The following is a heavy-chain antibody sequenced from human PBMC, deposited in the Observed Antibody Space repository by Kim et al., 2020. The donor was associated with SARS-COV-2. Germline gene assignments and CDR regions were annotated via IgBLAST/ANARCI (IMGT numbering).Heavy chain of an antibody. CDR1: GGSFSGYY. J-gene: IGHJ4*02. Sequence: SETLSLTCAVYGGSFSGYYWSWIRQPPGKGLEWIGEINHSGSTNYNPSLKSRVTISVDTSKNQFSLKLSSVTAADTAVYYCADQDYYGSGSYSYWGQGTLVTVSS. V-gene: IGHV4-34*01. D-gene: IGHD3-10*01. CDR2: INHSGST. CDR3: ADQDYYGSGSYSY.